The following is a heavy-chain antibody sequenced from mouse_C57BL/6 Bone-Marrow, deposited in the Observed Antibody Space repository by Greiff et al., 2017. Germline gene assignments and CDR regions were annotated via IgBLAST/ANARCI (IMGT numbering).Heavy chain of an antibody. Sequence: EVMLVESGGGLVQPGGSMKLSCAASGFTFSDAWMDWVRQSPEKGLEWVAEIRNKANNHATYYAESVKGRFTISRDDSKSSVYLQMNSLRAEDTGIYYCHSITTDWYFDVWGTGTTVTVSS. CDR3: HSITTDWYFDV. CDR2: IRNKANNHAT. CDR1: GFTFSDAW. V-gene: IGHV6-6*01. D-gene: IGHD1-1*01. J-gene: IGHJ1*03.